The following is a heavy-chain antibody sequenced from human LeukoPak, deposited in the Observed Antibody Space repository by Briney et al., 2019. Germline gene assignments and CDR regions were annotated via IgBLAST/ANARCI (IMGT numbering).Heavy chain of an antibody. CDR1: GFTFSSYA. CDR3: AKGSYYDSSGSFYFDY. Sequence: GGSLRLSCAASGFTFSSYAMSWVRQASGKGLEWVSAISGSGGSTYYADSVKGRFTISRDNSKNTLYLQMNSLRAEDTAVYYCAKGSYYDSSGSFYFDYWGQGTLVTVSS. J-gene: IGHJ4*02. D-gene: IGHD3-22*01. V-gene: IGHV3-23*01. CDR2: ISGSGGST.